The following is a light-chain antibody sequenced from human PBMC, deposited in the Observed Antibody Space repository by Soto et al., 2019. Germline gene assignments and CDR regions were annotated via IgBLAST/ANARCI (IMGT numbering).Light chain of an antibody. CDR3: QQRSNRIT. V-gene: IGKV3-11*01. J-gene: IGKJ5*01. Sequence: EFVLTQSPATXSXXXXXXAILSCRASQSVAXSLAWYQQKPGQAPRLLIYDISTRAAAIPARFSGSGSGTDFTLTVSSLEPEDFALYYCQQRSNRITFGQGTRLEIK. CDR2: DIS. CDR1: QSVAXS.